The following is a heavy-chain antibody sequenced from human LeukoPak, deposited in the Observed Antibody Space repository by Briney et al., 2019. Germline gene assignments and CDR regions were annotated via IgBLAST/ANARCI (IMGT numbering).Heavy chain of an antibody. CDR1: GFTFSSYE. J-gene: IGHJ6*02. Sequence: GGSLRLSCAASGFTFSSYEMNWVRQAPGKGLEWVPYILKSGITNYNEDSVRGRFTISENNAKNSLYLQMNSLRAEDTAVYYCARPPSISNPYFGMDVWGQGTTVTVSS. CDR2: ILKSGITN. V-gene: IGHV3-48*03. CDR3: ARPPSISNPYFGMDV. D-gene: IGHD2/OR15-2a*01.